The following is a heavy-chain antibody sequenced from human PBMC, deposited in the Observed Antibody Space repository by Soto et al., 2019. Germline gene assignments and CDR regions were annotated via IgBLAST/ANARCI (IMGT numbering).Heavy chain of an antibody. CDR1: GGSISSYY. CDR3: ARHRRTTVTPMGGYYYYYMDV. CDR2: IYYSGST. J-gene: IGHJ6*03. V-gene: IGHV4-59*08. D-gene: IGHD4-17*01. Sequence: SETLSLTCTVSGGSISSYYWSWIRQPPGKGLEWIGYIYYSGSTNYNPSLKSRVTISVDTSKNQFSLKLSSVTAADTAVYYCARHRRTTVTPMGGYYYYYMDVWGKGTTVTVSS.